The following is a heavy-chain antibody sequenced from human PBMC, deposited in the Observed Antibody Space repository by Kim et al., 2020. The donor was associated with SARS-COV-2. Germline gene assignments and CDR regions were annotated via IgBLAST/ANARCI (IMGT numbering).Heavy chain of an antibody. D-gene: IGHD3-3*01. CDR3: ARGVRIFGVPAPPPTYYYYYGMDV. Sequence: SETLSLTCAVYGGSFSGYYWSWIRQPPGKGLEWIGEINHSGSTNYNPSLKSRVTISVDTSKNQFSLKLSSVTAADTAVYYCARGVRIFGVPAPPPTYYYYYGMDVWGQGTTVTVSS. V-gene: IGHV4-34*01. CDR1: GGSFSGYY. CDR2: INHSGST. J-gene: IGHJ6*02.